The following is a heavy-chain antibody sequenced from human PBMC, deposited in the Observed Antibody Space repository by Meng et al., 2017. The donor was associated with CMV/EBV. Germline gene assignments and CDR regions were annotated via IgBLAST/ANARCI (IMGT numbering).Heavy chain of an antibody. J-gene: IGHJ6*02. Sequence: GESLKISCAASGFTFSSYSMNWVRQAPGKGLEWVSSISGSSSYIYYADSVKGRFTISRDNAKNSLYLQMNSLRAEDTAVYYCARDDDESHYYYYGMDVWGQGTTVTVSS. CDR1: GFTFSSYS. CDR3: ARDDDESHYYYYGMDV. CDR2: ISGSSSYI. V-gene: IGHV3-21*01.